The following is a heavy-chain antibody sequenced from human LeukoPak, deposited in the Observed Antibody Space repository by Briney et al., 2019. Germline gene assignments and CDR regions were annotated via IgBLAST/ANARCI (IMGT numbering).Heavy chain of an antibody. Sequence: PSETLSLTCTVSGGSISSSSYYWGWIRQPPGKGLEWIGNIYFSGSTYYNSSLKSRVTISVDTSKNQFSLKLTSVTASDTAVYYCARVARHGYSYPYYFDYWGQGTLVTVSS. V-gene: IGHV4-39*07. CDR1: GGSISSSSYY. J-gene: IGHJ4*02. CDR3: ARVARHGYSYPYYFDY. D-gene: IGHD5-18*01. CDR2: IYFSGST.